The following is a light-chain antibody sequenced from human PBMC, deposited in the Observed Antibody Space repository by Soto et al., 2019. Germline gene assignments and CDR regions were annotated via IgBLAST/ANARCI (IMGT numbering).Light chain of an antibody. Sequence: AIQMTQSPSSLSASVGDRVTITCRASQGIRNDLGWYQQKQGKPPKLLIYGASRLQSGVPSRFSRSGSGTEFTLTISSLQPEDFATYYCLQDYFHPYTFGQGTKLEIK. CDR2: GAS. CDR1: QGIRND. J-gene: IGKJ2*01. CDR3: LQDYFHPYT. V-gene: IGKV1-6*01.